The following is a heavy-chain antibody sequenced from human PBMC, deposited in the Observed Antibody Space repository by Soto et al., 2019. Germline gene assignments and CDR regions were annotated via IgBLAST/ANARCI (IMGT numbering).Heavy chain of an antibody. CDR1: GGTFSSYA. J-gene: IGHJ3*02. Sequence: QVQLVQSGAEVKKPGSSVKVSCKAPGGTFSSYAISWVRQAPGQGLEWMGGIIPIFGTANYAQKFQGRVTITADESTSTAYMELSSLRSEDTAVYYCAREREMVATFPDAFDIWGQGTMVTVSS. V-gene: IGHV1-69*01. CDR3: AREREMVATFPDAFDI. CDR2: IIPIFGTA. D-gene: IGHD5-12*01.